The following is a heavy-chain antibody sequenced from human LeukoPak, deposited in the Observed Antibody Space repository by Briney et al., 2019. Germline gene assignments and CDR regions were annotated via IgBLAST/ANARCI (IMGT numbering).Heavy chain of an antibody. J-gene: IGHJ6*03. D-gene: IGHD4-17*01. Sequence: SETLSLTCAVSGYSISSGYYWGWIRQPPGKGLEWIGSIYHSGSTYYNPSLKSRVTISVDTSKNQFSLKLSSVTAADTAVYYCARGWDYGDYAQPLYYYCYYMDVWGKGTTVTVSS. CDR2: IYHSGST. CDR1: GYSISSGYY. CDR3: ARGWDYGDYAQPLYYYCYYMDV. V-gene: IGHV4-38-2*01.